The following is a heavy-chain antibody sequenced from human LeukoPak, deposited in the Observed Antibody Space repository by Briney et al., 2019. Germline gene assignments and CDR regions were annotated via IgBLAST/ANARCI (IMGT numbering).Heavy chain of an antibody. J-gene: IGHJ4*02. CDR2: INPSGGTT. Sequence: ASVKVSCKASGYTFTTYYIHWVRQAPGQGLEWVGIINPSGGTTTCAQKLQGRVTMTRDTSTSTVYMELSSLRSDDTAVYYCTRDKGGSYSDYWGQGTLVTVSS. V-gene: IGHV1-46*01. CDR1: GYTFTTYY. CDR3: TRDKGGSYSDY. D-gene: IGHD1-26*01.